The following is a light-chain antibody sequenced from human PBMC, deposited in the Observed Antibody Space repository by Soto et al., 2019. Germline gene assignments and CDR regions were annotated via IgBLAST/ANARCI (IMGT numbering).Light chain of an antibody. J-gene: IGLJ2*01. Sequence: QSALTQPPSASGSPGQSVAISCTGGSSDVGRYSLVSWYQQHPGKAPKLIIYAVTERPSVVPDRFSGSKSGNTASLTVSGLQADDEADYYCSSYRSGDTLVFGGGTKLTVL. CDR1: SSDVGRYSL. V-gene: IGLV2-8*01. CDR2: AVT. CDR3: SSYRSGDTLV.